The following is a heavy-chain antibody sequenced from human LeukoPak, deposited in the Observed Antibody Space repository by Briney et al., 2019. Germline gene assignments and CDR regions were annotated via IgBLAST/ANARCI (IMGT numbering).Heavy chain of an antibody. J-gene: IGHJ6*02. CDR1: GGSVSSNSYY. CDR2: IYFTGST. V-gene: IGHV4-61*01. D-gene: IGHD1-26*01. CDR3: AKGGTPYYYGMDV. Sequence: PSETLSLTCTVSGGSVSSNSYYWSWIRQPPGKGLEWIGYIYFTGSTNYNPSLKSRVTISGDTSKNQFSLKVRSVTAADTAVYHCAKGGTPYYYGMDVWGQGTTVTVSS.